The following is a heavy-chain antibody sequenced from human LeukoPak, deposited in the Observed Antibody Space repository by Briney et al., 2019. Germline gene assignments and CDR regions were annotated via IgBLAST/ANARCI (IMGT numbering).Heavy chain of an antibody. Sequence: GGSLRLSCAASGFTFSSYSMDWVRQAPGKGLEWVSSISSSSSYIYYADSVKGRFTISRDNAKNSLYLQMNSLRAEDTAVYYCARDLAAGFDYWGQGTLVTVSS. CDR1: GFTFSSYS. D-gene: IGHD6-13*01. J-gene: IGHJ4*02. V-gene: IGHV3-21*01. CDR2: ISSSSSYI. CDR3: ARDLAAGFDY.